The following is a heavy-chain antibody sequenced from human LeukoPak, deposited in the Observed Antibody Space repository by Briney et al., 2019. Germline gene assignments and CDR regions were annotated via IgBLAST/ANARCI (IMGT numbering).Heavy chain of an antibody. J-gene: IGHJ4*02. CDR1: EFTVVRYA. CDR2: ISSSSFKI. Sequence: PGGSLRLSCAASEFTVVRYAMNSVRQAPGKGLEWVSYISSSSFKIGYADSVKGRFTTSRDNAKNSLYLQMNSLRAEDTAVYYCARDADYWGQGTLVTVSS. V-gene: IGHV3-48*04. CDR3: ARDADY.